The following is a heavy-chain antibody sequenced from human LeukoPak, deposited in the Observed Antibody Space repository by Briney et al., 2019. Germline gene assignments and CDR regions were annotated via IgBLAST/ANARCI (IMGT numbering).Heavy chain of an antibody. J-gene: IGHJ3*02. D-gene: IGHD6-19*01. V-gene: IGHV3-74*01. Sequence: GGSLRLSCAASGFTFSSSWKHWVRQAPGKGLVWVSHINTDGSSTSHADSVKSRFTISRDNAKNTLYLQMDSLRAEDTAVYYCARDGSSGWGGRVFDIWGQGTMVTVSS. CDR3: ARDGSSGWGGRVFDI. CDR2: INTDGSST. CDR1: GFTFSSSW.